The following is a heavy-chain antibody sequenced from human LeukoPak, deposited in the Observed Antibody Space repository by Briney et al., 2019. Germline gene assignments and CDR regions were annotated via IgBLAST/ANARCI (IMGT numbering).Heavy chain of an antibody. CDR2: INHSGST. CDR1: GGSFSGYY. Sequence: SETLSLTCAVYGGSFSGYYWSWIRQPPGKGLEWIGEINHSGSTNYNPFLKSRVTISVDTSKNQFSLKLSSVTAADTAVYYCARGPLTDGPFDCWGQGTLVTVSS. D-gene: IGHD3-16*01. V-gene: IGHV4-34*01. J-gene: IGHJ4*02. CDR3: ARGPLTDGPFDC.